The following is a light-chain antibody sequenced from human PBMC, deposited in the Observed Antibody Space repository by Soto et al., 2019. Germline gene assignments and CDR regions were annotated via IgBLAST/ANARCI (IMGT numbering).Light chain of an antibody. CDR2: GAS. CDR3: HQYGSAPAWT. CDR1: QSISSSY. J-gene: IGKJ1*01. Sequence: EIVLTQSPGTLSLFPGERATLSCRASQSISSSYLAWYQQKPGQAPRLLIYGASSRATGIAERFSGAGSATDFTLTISRLEPEDFAVYYCHQYGSAPAWTFGQGTKVEIK. V-gene: IGKV3-20*01.